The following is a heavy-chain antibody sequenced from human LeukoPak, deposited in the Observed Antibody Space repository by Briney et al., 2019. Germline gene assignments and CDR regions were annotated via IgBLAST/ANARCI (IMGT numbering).Heavy chain of an antibody. V-gene: IGHV1-69*06. CDR3: ARETTVSKYYFDY. J-gene: IGHJ4*02. CDR1: GGTFSSYA. Sequence: ASVKVSCKASGGTFSSYAISWVRQAPGQGLEWMGGIIPIFGTANYAQKFQGRVTITADKSTSTAYMELSSLRSEDMAVYYCARETTVSKYYFDYWGQGTLVTVSS. CDR2: IIPIFGTA. D-gene: IGHD4-17*01.